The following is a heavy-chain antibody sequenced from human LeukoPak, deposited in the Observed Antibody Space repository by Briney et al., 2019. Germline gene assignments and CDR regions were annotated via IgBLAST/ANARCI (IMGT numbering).Heavy chain of an antibody. D-gene: IGHD7-27*01. J-gene: IGHJ4*02. CDR1: GGSISGYY. CDR2: IYYSGYT. V-gene: IGHV4-59*08. Sequence: SETLSLTCTVSGGSISGYYWSWIRQPPGKGLEWIRYIYYSGYTNYNPSLKSRVTISVDTSKNQFSLRLSSVTAADTAVYYCARHFNMGTSAFDYWGQGTLVTVSS. CDR3: ARHFNMGTSAFDY.